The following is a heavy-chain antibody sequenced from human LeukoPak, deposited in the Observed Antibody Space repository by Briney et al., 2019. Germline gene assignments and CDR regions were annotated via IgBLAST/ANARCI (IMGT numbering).Heavy chain of an antibody. CDR2: INHSGST. J-gene: IGHJ5*02. CDR3: ARITTMVRGVSPWFDP. CDR1: GGSFSGYY. V-gene: IGHV4-34*01. D-gene: IGHD3-10*01. Sequence: PSETLSLTCAVYGGSFSGYYRSWIRQPPGKGLEWIGEINHSGSTNYNPSLKSRVTISVDTSKNQFSLKLSSVTAADTAVYYCARITTMVRGVSPWFDPWGQGTLVTVSS.